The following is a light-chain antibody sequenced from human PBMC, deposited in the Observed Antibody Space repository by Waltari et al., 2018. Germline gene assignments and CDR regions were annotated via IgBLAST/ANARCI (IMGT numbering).Light chain of an antibody. Sequence: QQQPGQAPQHMIYDLNERPAGVSRRFSASRSGNTASLTILGLQAEEEADDYCISYTSTTTYVVVGGGTKLTVL. CDR2: DLN. J-gene: IGLJ2*01. CDR3: ISYTSTTTYVV. V-gene: IGLV2-14*03.